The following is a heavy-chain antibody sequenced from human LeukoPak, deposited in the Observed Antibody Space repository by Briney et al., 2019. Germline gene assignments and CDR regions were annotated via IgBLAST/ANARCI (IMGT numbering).Heavy chain of an antibody. D-gene: IGHD2-2*02. CDR2: INHSGST. J-gene: IGHJ5*02. CDR1: GGSFSGYY. Sequence: PSETLSLTCAVYGGSFSGYYWSWIRQPPGKGLEWIGEINHSGSTNYNPSLKSRVTISVDTSKNQFSLKLSSVTAADTAVYYCARVPNIVVVPAAISWGFDPWGQGTLVTVSS. CDR3: ARVPNIVVVPAAISWGFDP. V-gene: IGHV4-34*01.